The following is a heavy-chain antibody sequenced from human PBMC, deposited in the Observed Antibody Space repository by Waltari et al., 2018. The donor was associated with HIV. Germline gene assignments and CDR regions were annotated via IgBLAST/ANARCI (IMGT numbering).Heavy chain of an antibody. Sequence: VQLVESGGGLVQPGGSLRLSCPASGFTFPCFGLKWVRQALGKGRECVSFISSSSSTIYYADSVKGRFTISRDNAKNSLYLQMNSLRAEDTAVYYCARETYYYDSSGPYFDYWGQGTLVTVSS. CDR1: GFTFPCFG. CDR2: ISSSSSTI. V-gene: IGHV3-48*01. CDR3: ARETYYYDSSGPYFDY. D-gene: IGHD3-22*01. J-gene: IGHJ4*02.